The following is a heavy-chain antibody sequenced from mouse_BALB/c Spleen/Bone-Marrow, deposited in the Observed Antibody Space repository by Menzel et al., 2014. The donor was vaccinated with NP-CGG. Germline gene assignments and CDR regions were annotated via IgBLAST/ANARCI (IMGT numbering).Heavy chain of an antibody. V-gene: IGHV2-2*02. CDR2: IWRGGST. D-gene: IGHD1-1*01. CDR3: AINRYGRAFDY. CDR1: GFSLNSYG. J-gene: IGHJ2*01. Sequence: QVQQQQSGPGLVQPSQSLSITCTVSGFSLNSYGVHWVRQSPGKGLEWLGVIWRGGSTDYNAAFISRLSISKDNSKSQVFFKMNSPQANDTSRYCCAINRYGRAFDYWVQCTTLTVSS.